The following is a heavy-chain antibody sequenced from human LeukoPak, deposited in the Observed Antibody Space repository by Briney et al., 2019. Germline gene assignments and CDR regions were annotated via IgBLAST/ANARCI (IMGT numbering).Heavy chain of an antibody. V-gene: IGHV3-21*01. Sequence: PGGSLRLSCAASGFTFSDYSMNWVRQAPGKGLEWVSSISGSSTYIYYADPVKGRFTISRDNAKNSLYLQMSSLRPEDTAVYYCARDIGSSSSGLDYWGQGTLITASS. D-gene: IGHD6-6*01. CDR2: ISGSSTYI. CDR3: ARDIGSSSSGLDY. J-gene: IGHJ4*02. CDR1: GFTFSDYS.